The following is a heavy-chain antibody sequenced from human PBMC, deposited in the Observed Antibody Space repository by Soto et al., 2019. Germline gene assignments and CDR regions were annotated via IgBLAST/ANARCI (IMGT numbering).Heavy chain of an antibody. D-gene: IGHD3-10*01. CDR1: GYTFSIYG. CDR2: TRPNNGNT. V-gene: IGHV1-18*01. J-gene: IGHJ4*02. Sequence: ASVKVSCKASGYTFSIYGINWVRQAPGQGLEWMGWTRPNNGNTKYAQNLQGRVTMTTDTSTSTAYMELRSLRPDDTAVYYCVRDLDGSGSYYTDYWGQGTLVTISS. CDR3: VRDLDGSGSYYTDY.